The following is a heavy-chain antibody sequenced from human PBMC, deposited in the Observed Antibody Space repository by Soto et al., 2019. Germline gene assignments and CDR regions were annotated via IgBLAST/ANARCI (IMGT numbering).Heavy chain of an antibody. V-gene: IGHV4-59*07. J-gene: IGHJ6*02. CDR2: IYYSGST. Sequence: SDTLSLTCTVSGGSISSYYWSWIRQPPGKGLEWIGYIYYSGSTNYNPSLKSRVTISVDTSKNQFSLKLSSVTAADTAVYYCARVGGYDSRYYYYYGMDVWGQGTTVTVSS. CDR1: GGSISSYY. CDR3: ARVGGYDSRYYYYYGMDV. D-gene: IGHD5-12*01.